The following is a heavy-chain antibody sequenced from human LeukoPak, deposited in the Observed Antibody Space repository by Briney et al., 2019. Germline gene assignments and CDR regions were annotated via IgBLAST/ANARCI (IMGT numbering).Heavy chain of an antibody. J-gene: IGHJ4*02. D-gene: IGHD3-9*01. Sequence: ASVKVSCKASGYTFTDYYMHWVRQAPGQGLEWMGWINPNTGGTNFAQNFQGRVTMTTVTSISTAYMELSRLRSDDTAVYYCARVVDILTGHDTALDYWGQGTLVTVSS. CDR2: INPNTGGT. V-gene: IGHV1-2*02. CDR1: GYTFTDYY. CDR3: ARVVDILTGHDTALDY.